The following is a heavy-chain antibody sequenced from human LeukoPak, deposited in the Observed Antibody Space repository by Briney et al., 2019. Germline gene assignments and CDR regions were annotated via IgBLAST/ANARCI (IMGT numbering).Heavy chain of an antibody. CDR1: GITFSSYA. CDR3: ARSRVTDY. J-gene: IGHJ4*02. V-gene: IGHV3-23*01. CDR2: ISGSGSGT. Sequence: GGSLRLSCAASGITFSSYAMSWVRQAPGKGLEWVSAISGSGSGTYYADSVKGRFTVSRDNSKNTLYLQMNGLRDEDTAVYYCARSRVTDYWGQGTLVTVSS. D-gene: IGHD2-21*02.